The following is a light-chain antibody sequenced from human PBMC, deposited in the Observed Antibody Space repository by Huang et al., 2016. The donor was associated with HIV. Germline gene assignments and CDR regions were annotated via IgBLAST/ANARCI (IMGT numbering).Light chain of an antibody. J-gene: IGKJ2*01. CDR2: AVS. CDR3: MQRIEFPSWT. Sequence: VMTQTPLSLPVTPGEPASISCRSSQSLFDSDDGNTYLDWYLQKPGQSPQLLIYAVSYRASGVPDRFSGSGSSTDFTLKISRVEAEDVGVYYCMQRIEFPSWTFGQGTKLEI. CDR1: QSLFDSDDGNTY. V-gene: IGKV2-40*01.